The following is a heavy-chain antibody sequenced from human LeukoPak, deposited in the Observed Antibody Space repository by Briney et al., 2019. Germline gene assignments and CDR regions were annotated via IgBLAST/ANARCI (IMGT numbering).Heavy chain of an antibody. V-gene: IGHV4-59*01. J-gene: IGHJ4*02. CDR2: IYYGGST. Sequence: SETLSLTCTVSGGSISSYYWSWIRQPPGKGLEWIGYIYYGGSTDYNPSLKSRVTISKDTSKTQFSLRLSSVTSADTAVYYCARARLDSSGRFDSWGQGTLVTVSS. D-gene: IGHD3-22*01. CDR3: ARARLDSSGRFDS. CDR1: GGSISSYY.